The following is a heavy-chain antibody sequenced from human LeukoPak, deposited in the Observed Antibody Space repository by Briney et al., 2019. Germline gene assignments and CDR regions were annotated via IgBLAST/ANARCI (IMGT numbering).Heavy chain of an antibody. CDR3: ARRDFWSGHEYFQH. D-gene: IGHD3-3*01. CDR2: IYPGDSDT. Sequence: GGSLKISCKGSGYSFTSYWIGWVRQLPGKGLEWMGIIYPGDSDTRYSPSFQGQVTISADKSISTAYLQWSSLMASDTAMYYCARRDFWSGHEYFQHWGQGTLVTVSS. V-gene: IGHV5-51*01. J-gene: IGHJ1*01. CDR1: GYSFTSYW.